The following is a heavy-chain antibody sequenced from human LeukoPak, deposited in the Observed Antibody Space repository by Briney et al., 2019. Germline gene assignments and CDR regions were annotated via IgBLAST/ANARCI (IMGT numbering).Heavy chain of an antibody. J-gene: IGHJ4*02. CDR2: IYYSGNT. CDR1: GASINSYY. D-gene: IGHD1-26*01. Sequence: SETLSLTCTVSGASINSYYWSWIRQPPGKGLEWIGYIYYSGNTNYNPSLKSRVTISLDTSKNQFSLKLSSVTAADTAVYYCARDSGSYYILFDYWGQGTLVTVSS. V-gene: IGHV4-59*01. CDR3: ARDSGSYYILFDY.